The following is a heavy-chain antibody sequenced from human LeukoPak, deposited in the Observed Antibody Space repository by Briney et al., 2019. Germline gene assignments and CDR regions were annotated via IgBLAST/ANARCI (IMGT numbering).Heavy chain of an antibody. CDR2: INPNSDGT. J-gene: IGHJ6*03. Sequence: GASVKVSCKASGYTFTGYYMHCVRHAPGQGLEWMGWINPNSDGTNYAQQLRGRVTMTRDTSISTAYKELSRLRSDDTAVYYCARSAAAGPALYYYYMDVWGKGTTVTISS. CDR3: ARSAAAGPALYYYYMDV. CDR1: GYTFTGYY. V-gene: IGHV1-2*02. D-gene: IGHD6-13*01.